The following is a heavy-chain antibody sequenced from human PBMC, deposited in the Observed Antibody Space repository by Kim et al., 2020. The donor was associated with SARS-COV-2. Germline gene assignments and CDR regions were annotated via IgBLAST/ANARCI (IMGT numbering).Heavy chain of an antibody. Sequence: GGSLRLSCAASGFTFSSYSMNWVRQAPGKGLEWVSSISSSSSYIYYADSVKGRFTISRDNAKNSLYLQMNSLRAEDTAVYYCARATGYCSSTSCYVDYYYYYGMDVWGQGTTVTVSS. J-gene: IGHJ6*02. D-gene: IGHD2-2*01. CDR3: ARATGYCSSTSCYVDYYYYYGMDV. CDR1: GFTFSSYS. CDR2: ISSSSSYI. V-gene: IGHV3-21*01.